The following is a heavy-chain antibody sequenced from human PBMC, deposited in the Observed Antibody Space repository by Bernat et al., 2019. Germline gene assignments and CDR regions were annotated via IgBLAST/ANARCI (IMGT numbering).Heavy chain of an antibody. J-gene: IGHJ4*02. CDR1: GFTFDDYA. V-gene: IGHV3-9*01. CDR2: ISWNSGSI. Sequence: EVQLVESGGGLVQPGRSLRLSCAASGFTFDDYAMHWVRQAPGKGLEWVSGISWNSGSIGYADSVKGRFTISRDNAKNSLYLQMNSLRAEDTALYYCAKGLDYYGSGSYSYWGQGTLVTASS. D-gene: IGHD3-10*01. CDR3: AKGLDYYGSGSYSY.